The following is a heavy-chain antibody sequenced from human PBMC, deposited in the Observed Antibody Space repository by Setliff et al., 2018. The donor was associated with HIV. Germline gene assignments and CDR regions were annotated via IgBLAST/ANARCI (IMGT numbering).Heavy chain of an antibody. CDR1: GGSVNDFY. D-gene: IGHD6-19*01. J-gene: IGHJ6*03. CDR3: ARSYSSGWNAQNYYYYYMDV. CDR2: IHYSGST. Sequence: SETLSLTCTVSGGSVNDFYCNWIRQPPGKGPEWIGYIHYSGSTNYNPSLKSRVTISVDTSKNQFSLKLSSVTAADTAVYYCARSYSSGWNAQNYYYYYMDVWGKGTTVTVSS. V-gene: IGHV4-59*02.